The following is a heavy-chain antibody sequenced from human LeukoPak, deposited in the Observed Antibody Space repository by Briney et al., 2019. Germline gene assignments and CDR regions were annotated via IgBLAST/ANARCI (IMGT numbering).Heavy chain of an antibody. CDR2: IYHSGST. CDR1: GYSISSGYY. V-gene: IGHV4-38-2*02. CDR3: ASSRLRFLEWLLYGGYYMDV. J-gene: IGHJ6*03. D-gene: IGHD3-3*01. Sequence: SETLSLTCTVSGYSISSGYYWGWIRQPPGKGLEWIGSIYHSGSTYYNPSLKRRVTISVDTSKNQFSLKLSSVTAADTAVYYCASSRLRFLEWLLYGGYYMDVWGKGTTVTVSS.